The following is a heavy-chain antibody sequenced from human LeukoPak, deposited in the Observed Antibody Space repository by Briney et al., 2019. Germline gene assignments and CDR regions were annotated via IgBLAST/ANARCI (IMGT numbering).Heavy chain of an antibody. J-gene: IGHJ4*02. Sequence: GSLRLSCAASGLTFSHAWMGWIRQPPGKGLEWIGEINHSGSTNYNPSLKSRVTISVDTSKNQFSLKLSSVTAADTAVYYCARASSWYWKLDYWGQGTLVTVSS. V-gene: IGHV4-34*01. CDR3: ARASSWYWKLDY. D-gene: IGHD6-13*01. CDR2: INHSGST. CDR1: GLTFSHAW.